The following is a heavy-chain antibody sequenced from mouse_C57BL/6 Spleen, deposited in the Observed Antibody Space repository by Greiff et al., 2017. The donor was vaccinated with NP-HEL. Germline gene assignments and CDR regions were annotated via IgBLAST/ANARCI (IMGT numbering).Heavy chain of an antibody. CDR1: GFTFSDYG. CDR3: ARPLYYGNYSFAY. CDR2: ISNLAYSI. Sequence: EVQGVEPGGGLVQPGGSLKLSCAASGFTFSDYGMAWVRQAPRKGPEWVAFISNLAYSIYYADTVTGRFTISRENAKNTLYLEMSSLRSEDTAMYYCARPLYYGNYSFAYWGQGTLVTVSA. J-gene: IGHJ3*01. V-gene: IGHV5-15*01. D-gene: IGHD2-1*01.